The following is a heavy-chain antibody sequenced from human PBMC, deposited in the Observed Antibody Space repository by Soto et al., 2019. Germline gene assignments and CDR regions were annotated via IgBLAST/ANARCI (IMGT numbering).Heavy chain of an antibody. J-gene: IGHJ4*02. V-gene: IGHV3-43*02. D-gene: IGHD3-10*01. Sequence: GGSLRLSCAASGFTFDDYAMHWVRQAPGKGLEWVSLISGDGGSTYYADSVKGRFTISRANSKNSLYLQMNSLRTEDTALYYCAKALSYYGSGSYYNTPDYWGQGTLVTVSS. CDR2: ISGDGGST. CDR1: GFTFDDYA. CDR3: AKALSYYGSGSYYNTPDY.